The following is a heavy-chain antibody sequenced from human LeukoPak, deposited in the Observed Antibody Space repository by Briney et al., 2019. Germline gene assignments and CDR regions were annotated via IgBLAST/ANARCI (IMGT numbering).Heavy chain of an antibody. J-gene: IGHJ6*03. CDR3: ARTPGIAAGRGYYYYMDV. V-gene: IGHV3-48*03. CDR2: ISSSGSTI. D-gene: IGHD6-6*01. Sequence: PGGSLRLSCAASGFTFSSYEMNWVRQAPGKGLEWVSYISSSGSTIYYADSVKGRFTVSRDNAKNSLYVQMNSLRAEDTAVYYCARTPGIAAGRGYYYYMDVWGKGTTVTVSS. CDR1: GFTFSSYE.